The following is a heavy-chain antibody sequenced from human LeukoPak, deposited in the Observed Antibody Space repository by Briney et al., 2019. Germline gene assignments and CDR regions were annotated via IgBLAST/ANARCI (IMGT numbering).Heavy chain of an antibody. J-gene: IGHJ4*02. D-gene: IGHD3-9*01. CDR3: ARQGYWHDILTGYYIY. Sequence: GESLKISCKGSGYSFTSYWIGWVRQMPGKGLKWMGIIYPGDSDTRYSPSFQGQVTISADKSISTAYLQWSSLKASDTAMYYCARQGYWHDILTGYYIYWGQGTLVTVSS. CDR2: IYPGDSDT. V-gene: IGHV5-51*01. CDR1: GYSFTSYW.